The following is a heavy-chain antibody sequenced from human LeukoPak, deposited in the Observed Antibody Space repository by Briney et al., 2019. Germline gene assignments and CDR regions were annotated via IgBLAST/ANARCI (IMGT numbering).Heavy chain of an antibody. Sequence: GGSLRLSCAASGFTFSSYWMHWVRQAPGKGLVWVSRFNSDGSNTRYADSVKGRFTISRDNAKNTLYLQMNSLRAEDTAVYYRARPPYYYDSSGYYYYYYYYMDVWGKGTTVTVSS. CDR1: GFTFSSYW. CDR3: ARPPYYYDSSGYYYYYYYYMDV. V-gene: IGHV3-74*01. D-gene: IGHD3-22*01. J-gene: IGHJ6*03. CDR2: FNSDGSNT.